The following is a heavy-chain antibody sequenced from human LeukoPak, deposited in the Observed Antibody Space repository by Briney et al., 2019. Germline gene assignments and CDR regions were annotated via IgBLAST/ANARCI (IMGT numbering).Heavy chain of an antibody. D-gene: IGHD4-17*01. CDR1: GFTVSSNY. Sequence: GGSLRLSCAASGFTVSSNYMSWVRQAPGKGLEWVSVIYSGGSTYYADSVKGRFTISRDYSKNTLYLQMNSLRAEDTAVYHCARDIGYGDYGGDYWGQGTLVTVSS. CDR3: ARDIGYGDYGGDY. V-gene: IGHV3-53*01. J-gene: IGHJ4*02. CDR2: IYSGGST.